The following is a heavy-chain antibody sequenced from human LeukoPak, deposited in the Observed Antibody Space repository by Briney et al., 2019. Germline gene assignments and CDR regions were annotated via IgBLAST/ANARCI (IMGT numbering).Heavy chain of an antibody. D-gene: IGHD6-19*01. CDR2: IIPILGIA. Sequence: SVKVSCKASGYTFTSYGISWVGQAPGQGLEWMGRIIPILGIANYAQKFQGRVTITADKSTSTAYMELSSLRSEDTAVYYCARDYSSGWYGAYYYYYGMDVWGQGTTVTVSS. V-gene: IGHV1-69*04. CDR1: GYTFTSYG. J-gene: IGHJ6*02. CDR3: ARDYSSGWYGAYYYYYGMDV.